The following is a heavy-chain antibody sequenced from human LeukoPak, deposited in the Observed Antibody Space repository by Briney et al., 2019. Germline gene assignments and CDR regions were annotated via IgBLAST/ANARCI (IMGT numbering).Heavy chain of an antibody. D-gene: IGHD2-8*01. CDR3: ARGGSSCTNGVCYTVEGVFYPRYFDY. J-gene: IGHJ4*02. CDR1: GGSISSYY. CDR2: IYTSGST. Sequence: SETLSLTCTVSGGSISSYYWSWIRQPAGKGLEWIGRIYTSGSTNYNPSLKSRVTMSVDTSKNQFSLKLSSVTAADTAVYYCARGGSSCTNGVCYTVEGVFYPRYFDYWGQGTLVTVSS. V-gene: IGHV4-4*07.